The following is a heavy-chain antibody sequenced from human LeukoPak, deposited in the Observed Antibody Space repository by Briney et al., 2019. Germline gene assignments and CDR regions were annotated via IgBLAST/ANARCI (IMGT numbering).Heavy chain of an antibody. CDR1: GFTFDDYA. Sequence: GGSLRLSCAASGFTFDDYAMHWVRQAPGKGLEWVSGISWNSGSIGYADSVKGRFTISRDNAKNSLYLQMNSLRAEDTAVYYCAREGGTMVRGAMDVWGKGTTVTISS. CDR3: AREGGTMVRGAMDV. CDR2: ISWNSGSI. V-gene: IGHV3-9*01. D-gene: IGHD3-10*01. J-gene: IGHJ6*03.